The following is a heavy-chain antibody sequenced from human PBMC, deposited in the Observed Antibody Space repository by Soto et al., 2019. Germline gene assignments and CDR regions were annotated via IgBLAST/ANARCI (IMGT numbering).Heavy chain of an antibody. CDR2: IYYSGST. CDR3: AREHCSGGSCYSVTGWFDP. CDR1: GGSVSSGSYY. J-gene: IGHJ5*02. Sequence: QVQLQESGPGLVKPSETLSLTCTVSGGSVSSGSYYWSWIRQPPGKGLEWIGYIYYSGSTNYNPSLKSRVTISVDTSKNQFSLKLSSVTAADTAVYYCAREHCSGGSCYSVTGWFDPWGQGTLVTVSS. V-gene: IGHV4-61*01. D-gene: IGHD2-15*01.